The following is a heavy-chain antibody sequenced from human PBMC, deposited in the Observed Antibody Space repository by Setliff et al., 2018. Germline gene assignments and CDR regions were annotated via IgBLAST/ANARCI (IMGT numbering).Heavy chain of an antibody. CDR3: ARDPTSGALFRAFDI. CDR1: GGSFSGYC. D-gene: IGHD2-21*01. J-gene: IGHJ3*02. V-gene: IGHV4-34*01. CDR2: INHSGST. Sequence: SETLSLTCAVYGGSFSGYCWSWIRQPPGKGLEWIGEINHSGSTNYNPSLKSRVTISVDTSKNQFSLKLSSVTAADTAVYYCARDPTSGALFRAFDIWGQGTMVTVSS.